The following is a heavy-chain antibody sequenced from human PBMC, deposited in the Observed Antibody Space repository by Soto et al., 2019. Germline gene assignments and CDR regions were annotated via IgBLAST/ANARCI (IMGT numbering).Heavy chain of an antibody. V-gene: IGHV1-69*13. CDR3: ARDLGSSWYDYYYYYGMDV. D-gene: IGHD6-13*01. Sequence: SVKVSCKASGGTFSSYAISWVRQAPGQGLEWMGGIIPIFGTANYAQKFQGRATITADESTSTAYMELSSLRSEDTAVYYCARDLGSSWYDYYYYYGMDVWGQGTTVTVSS. CDR2: IIPIFGTA. J-gene: IGHJ6*02. CDR1: GGTFSSYA.